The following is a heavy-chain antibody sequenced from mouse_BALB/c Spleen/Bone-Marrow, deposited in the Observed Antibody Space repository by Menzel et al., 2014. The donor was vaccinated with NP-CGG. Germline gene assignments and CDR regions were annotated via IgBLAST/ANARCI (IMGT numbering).Heavy chain of an antibody. V-gene: IGHV4-1*02. CDR3: ARLNYYSNLFV. CDR1: GFDFSRYW. J-gene: IGHJ1*01. D-gene: IGHD1-1*01. CDR2: INPDSSTI. Sequence: DVKLVESGGGLVQPGGSLKLSCAASGFDFSRYWMSWVRQVPGKGLEWIGEINPDSSTINYTPSLKDKFIISRDNAKNTLYLQMSKVRSEDTALYYCARLNYYSNLFVWGAGTTVTVSS.